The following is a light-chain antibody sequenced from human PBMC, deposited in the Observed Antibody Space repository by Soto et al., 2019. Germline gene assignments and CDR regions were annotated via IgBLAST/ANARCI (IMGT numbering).Light chain of an antibody. CDR2: DVS. V-gene: IGLV2-14*03. CDR1: ISDVGGYNF. CDR3: ISFTGSTYV. Sequence: QSALTQPASVSGSPGQSITISCTGTISDVGGYNFVSWYQQYPGKAPKLMICDVSNRPSGVSNRFSGAKSGNTASLTISGLQPEDEADYYCISFTGSTYVFGTGTKLTVL. J-gene: IGLJ1*01.